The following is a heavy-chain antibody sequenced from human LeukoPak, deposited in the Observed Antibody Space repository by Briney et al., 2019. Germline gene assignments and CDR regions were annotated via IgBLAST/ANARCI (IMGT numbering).Heavy chain of an antibody. V-gene: IGHV1-58*02. D-gene: IGHD3-10*01. CDR3: AALDYGSGSTNGFDP. Sequence: ASVKVSCKASGFTFTSSAMQWVRQARGQRLEWIGWIVVGSGNTNYAQKFQERVTITRDMSTSTAYMELSSLRSEDTAVYYCAALDYGSGSTNGFDPWGQGTLVTVSS. J-gene: IGHJ5*02. CDR2: IVVGSGNT. CDR1: GFTFTSSA.